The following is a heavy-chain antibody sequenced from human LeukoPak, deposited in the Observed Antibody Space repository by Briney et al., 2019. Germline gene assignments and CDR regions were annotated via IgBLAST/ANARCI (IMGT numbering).Heavy chain of an antibody. CDR1: GFTFSSYA. CDR2: ISGSGGST. CDR3: ARGVGAPGYFDY. V-gene: IGHV3-23*01. Sequence: PGGSLRLSCAASGFTFSSYAMSWVRQAPGKGLEWVSAISGSGGSTYYADSVKGRFTISRDNSKNTLYLQMNSLRAEDTAVYYCARGVGAPGYFDYWGQGTLVTVSS. D-gene: IGHD1-26*01. J-gene: IGHJ4*02.